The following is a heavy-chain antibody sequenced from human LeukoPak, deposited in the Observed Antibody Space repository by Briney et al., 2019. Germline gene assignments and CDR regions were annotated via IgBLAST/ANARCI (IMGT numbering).Heavy chain of an antibody. CDR1: GFTFSTSA. CDR3: AKDRDDGDYVVYAY. V-gene: IGHV3-23*01. D-gene: IGHD4-17*01. Sequence: GGSLRLSCAASGFTFSTSAMSWVRQAPGKGLEWVSAISGSGGSTYYADSVKGRFTISRDNSKNTLYLQMNSLRAEDTAVYYCAKDRDDGDYVVYAYWGQGTLVTVSS. J-gene: IGHJ4*02. CDR2: ISGSGGST.